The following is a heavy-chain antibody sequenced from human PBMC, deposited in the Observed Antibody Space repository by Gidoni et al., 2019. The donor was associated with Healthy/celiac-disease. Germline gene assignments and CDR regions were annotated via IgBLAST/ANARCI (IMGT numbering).Heavy chain of an antibody. CDR1: GFSLSNARMG. J-gene: IGHJ4*02. CDR2: IFSNAEK. Sequence: QVTLKESGPGLVKPTETLTLTGTVSGFSLSNARMGVSWIRQPPGKALEWLAHIFSNAEKSYSTSLTNRLTISKDTSKSQVVLTLTNMDPVDTATYSCARGIAVAGVIFDYWGQGTLVTVSS. V-gene: IGHV2-26*01. D-gene: IGHD6-19*01. CDR3: ARGIAVAGVIFDY.